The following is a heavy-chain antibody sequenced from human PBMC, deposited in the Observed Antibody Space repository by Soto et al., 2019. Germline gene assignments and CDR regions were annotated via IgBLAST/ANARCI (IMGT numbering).Heavy chain of an antibody. J-gene: IGHJ6*02. CDR2: IIPIFGTA. Sequence: QVQLVQSGAEVKKPGSSMKVSCKASGGTFSSYAISWVRQAPGQGLEWMGGIIPIFGTADYAQKFHGRVTITADESTSKAYMELSSLTSEDTAVYYCARGITGTVTYYCGLYVWCQGTTVTVSS. CDR1: GGTFSSYA. D-gene: IGHD1-20*01. V-gene: IGHV1-69*12. CDR3: ARGITGTVTYYCGLYV.